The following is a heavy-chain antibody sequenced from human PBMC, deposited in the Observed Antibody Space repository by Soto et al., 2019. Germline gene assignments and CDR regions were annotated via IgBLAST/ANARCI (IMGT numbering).Heavy chain of an antibody. CDR2: ISSSSSYI. Sequence: EVQLVESGGGLVKPGGSLRLSCAASGFTFSSYSMNWVRQAPGKGLEWVSSISSSSSYIYYADSVKGRFTISRDNAKNSLYLQMNSLRAEDTAVYYCAREASEDFWSGYYTTGGLDYWGQGTLVTGSS. CDR3: AREASEDFWSGYYTTGGLDY. CDR1: GFTFSSYS. V-gene: IGHV3-21*01. J-gene: IGHJ4*02. D-gene: IGHD3-3*01.